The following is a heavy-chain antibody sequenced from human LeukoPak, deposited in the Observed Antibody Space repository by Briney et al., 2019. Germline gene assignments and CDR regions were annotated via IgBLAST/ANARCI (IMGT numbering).Heavy chain of an antibody. CDR1: SGSISNGDYY. CDR2: IYYSGST. CDR3: ARGVTMIVVVIHDWYFDL. V-gene: IGHV4-30-4*01. Sequence: SETLSLTCTVSSGSISNGDYYWSWIRQPPGKGLEWIGYIYYSGSTYYNPSLKSRVTISLDTSKNQFSLKMNSVTAADTAVYYCARGVTMIVVVIHDWYFDLWGRGTLVTVSS. D-gene: IGHD3-22*01. J-gene: IGHJ2*01.